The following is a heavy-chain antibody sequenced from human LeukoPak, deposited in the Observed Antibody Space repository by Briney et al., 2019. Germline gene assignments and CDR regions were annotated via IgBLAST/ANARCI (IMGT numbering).Heavy chain of an antibody. D-gene: IGHD4-23*01. CDR3: AKDLAYGGNSPFDY. V-gene: IGHV3-23*01. CDR2: LSDSGGGT. J-gene: IGHJ4*02. CDR1: GFTFSSYA. Sequence: PGGSLRLSCAASGFTFSSYAMSWVRQAPGKGLEWVSSLSDSGGGTYYAGSVKGRFTISRDNSKNTLYLQMNSLRAEDTAVYYCAKDLAYGGNSPFDYWGQGTLVTVSS.